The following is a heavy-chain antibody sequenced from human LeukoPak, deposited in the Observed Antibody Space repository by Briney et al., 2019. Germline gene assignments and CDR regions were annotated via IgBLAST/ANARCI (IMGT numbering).Heavy chain of an antibody. Sequence: PGGSLRLSCAASGFTVSSNYMSWVRQAPGKGLEWVSVIYSGGSTYYADSVKGRFTISRDNSKNTLYLQMNSLRAEDTAVYYCARAWFDSSGYYLNYFFDYWGQGTLVTVSS. D-gene: IGHD3-22*01. J-gene: IGHJ4*02. CDR2: IYSGGST. CDR3: ARAWFDSSGYYLNYFFDY. V-gene: IGHV3-53*01. CDR1: GFTVSSNY.